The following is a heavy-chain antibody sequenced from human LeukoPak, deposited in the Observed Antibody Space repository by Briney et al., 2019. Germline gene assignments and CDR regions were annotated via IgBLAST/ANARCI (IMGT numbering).Heavy chain of an antibody. J-gene: IGHJ4*02. Sequence: SETLSLTCTVSGGSISSGSYYWSWIRRPAGKGLGWIGRIYTSGSTNYNPSLKSRATISVDTSKNQFSLKLNSVTAADTAVYYFARISVRAYTIDYWGQGTLVTVSS. CDR2: IYTSGST. CDR3: ARISVRAYTIDY. CDR1: GGSISSGSYY. D-gene: IGHD2-2*02. V-gene: IGHV4-61*02.